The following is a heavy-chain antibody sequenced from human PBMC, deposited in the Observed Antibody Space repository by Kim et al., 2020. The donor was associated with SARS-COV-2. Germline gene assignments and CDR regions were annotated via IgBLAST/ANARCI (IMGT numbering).Heavy chain of an antibody. Sequence: SETLSLTCTVSGVSVNTYYYNWIRHSLGKGLEWIGHIFSSGTTNYNPTLKSRVTISADRSKNQFSLKLTYVTAADTAVYFCAGGSGWLTDDWGQGTLVTVTS. CDR2: IFSSGTT. J-gene: IGHJ4*02. D-gene: IGHD3-10*01. CDR1: GVSVNTYY. V-gene: IGHV4-59*02. CDR3: AGGSGWLTDD.